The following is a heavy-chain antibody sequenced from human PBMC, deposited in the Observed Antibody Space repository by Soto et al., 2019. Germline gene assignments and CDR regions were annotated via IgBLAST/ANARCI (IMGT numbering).Heavy chain of an antibody. CDR3: ARDLFDY. V-gene: IGHV3-7*01. CDR2: INEDGSEK. CDR1: GFTFSNYW. J-gene: IGHJ4*02. Sequence: EVQLVESGGGLVQPGGSLRLSCAASGFTFSNYWMNWVRQAPGKGLEWLANINEDGSEKYYVDSAKGRFTISRENAKNSLYLQMSSLRAEDTAVYYCARDLFDYWGQGTLVTVSS.